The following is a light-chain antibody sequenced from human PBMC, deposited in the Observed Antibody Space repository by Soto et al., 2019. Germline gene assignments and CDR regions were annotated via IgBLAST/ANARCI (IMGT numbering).Light chain of an antibody. V-gene: IGLV1-44*01. J-gene: IGLJ2*01. CDR2: RNS. Sequence: QSVLTQPPSASGTPGQRVTISCSGSSSNIGGNSVSWYQQRPGAAPKLLIHRNSQRPSGVPDRISGSKSGTSASLGISGLQSEDEADYYCASWYESLDGSVLFGGGTKVTVL. CDR3: ASWYESLDGSVL. CDR1: SSNIGGNS.